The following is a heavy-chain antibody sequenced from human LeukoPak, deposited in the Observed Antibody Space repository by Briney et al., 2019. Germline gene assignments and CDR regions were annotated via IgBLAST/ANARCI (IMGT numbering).Heavy chain of an antibody. D-gene: IGHD3-10*01. CDR3: ARTRGWSGAFDY. V-gene: IGHV1-8*01. CDR2: MNPNSGNT. Sequence: ASVKVSCKASGYTFTSYDINWVRQATGQGLEWMGWMNPNSGNTGYAQKFQGRVTMTRNTSISTAYMELSSLRSEDTAVYYCARTRGWSGAFDYWGQGTLVTVSS. J-gene: IGHJ4*02. CDR1: GYTFTSYD.